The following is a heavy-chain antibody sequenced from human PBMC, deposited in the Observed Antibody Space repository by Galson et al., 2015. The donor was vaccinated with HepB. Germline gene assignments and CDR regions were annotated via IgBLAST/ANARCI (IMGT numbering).Heavy chain of an antibody. J-gene: IGHJ4*02. Sequence: SVKVSCKASGATLTGYYMHWMRRDPGQGLEWIGGINPNSGRTKYVQKFQDRVTVTRDTPTKTVYMELTRLTSDDTAVYYCAAEHCSGASGDSCLKAFAYWGQGTLVTVSS. D-gene: IGHD2-15*01. V-gene: IGHV1-2*02. CDR3: AAEHCSGASGDSCLKAFAY. CDR1: GATLTGYY. CDR2: INPNSGRT.